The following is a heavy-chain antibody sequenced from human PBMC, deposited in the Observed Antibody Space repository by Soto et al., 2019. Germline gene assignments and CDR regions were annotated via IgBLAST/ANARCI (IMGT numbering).Heavy chain of an antibody. Sequence: QVQLVESGGGVVQPGRSLRLSCAASGFTFSSYAMHWVRQAPGKGLEWVAVISYDGSNKYYADSVKGRFTISRDNSKNPLYLQMNSLRAEDTDVYYCERGWHRYSNHYQYYSMDVWGQGTTVTVYS. CDR3: ERGWHRYSNHYQYYSMDV. CDR2: ISYDGSNK. J-gene: IGHJ6*02. D-gene: IGHD4-4*01. V-gene: IGHV3-30-3*01. CDR1: GFTFSSYA.